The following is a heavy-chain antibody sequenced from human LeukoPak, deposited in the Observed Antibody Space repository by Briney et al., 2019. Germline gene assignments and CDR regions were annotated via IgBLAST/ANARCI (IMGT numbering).Heavy chain of an antibody. J-gene: IGHJ4*02. V-gene: IGHV3-23*01. CDR1: GFTFSSYA. D-gene: IGHD6-19*01. Sequence: PGGSLRLSCAASGFTFSSYAMSWVRQAPGKGLERVSAISGSGGSTYYADSVKGRFTISRDNSKNTLYLQLNSLRAEDTAVYYCAKATLYSSGWYEGYWGQGTLVTVSS. CDR2: ISGSGGST. CDR3: AKATLYSSGWYEGY.